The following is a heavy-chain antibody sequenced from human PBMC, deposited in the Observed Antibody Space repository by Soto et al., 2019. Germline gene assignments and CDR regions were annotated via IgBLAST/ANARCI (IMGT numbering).Heavy chain of an antibody. CDR2: INTDGSGT. J-gene: IGHJ4*02. CDR1: AFTFSDYW. V-gene: IGHV3-74*01. CDR3: ATLQLAGPVY. Sequence: EVQLVESGGDLVQPGGSLRLSCAASAFTFSDYWMHWVRQVPGKGLVWVSRINTDGSGTSYADFVKGRFTISRDNAKNTVFLQMNSLSADDTAVYYCATLQLAGPVYWGQGTLVTVSS. D-gene: IGHD6-19*01.